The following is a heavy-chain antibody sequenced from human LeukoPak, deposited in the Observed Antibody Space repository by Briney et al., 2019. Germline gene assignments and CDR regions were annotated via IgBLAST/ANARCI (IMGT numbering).Heavy chain of an antibody. CDR2: MNPNSGNT. J-gene: IGHJ5*02. CDR3: AKYNWNYGFDP. Sequence: GASVKVSCKASGYTFTGYYMHWVRQAPGQGLEWMGWMNPNSGNTGYAQKFQGRVTMTRNTSISTAYMELSSLRSEDTAVYYCAKYNWNYGFDPWGQGTLVTVSS. CDR1: GYTFTGYY. V-gene: IGHV1-8*02. D-gene: IGHD1-7*01.